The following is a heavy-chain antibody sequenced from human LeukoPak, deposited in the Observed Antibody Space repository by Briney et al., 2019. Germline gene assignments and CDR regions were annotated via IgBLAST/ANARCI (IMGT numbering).Heavy chain of an antibody. Sequence: PSETLSLTCSVSGDSISNYYWNWIRQPPGKGLEWIGYIYYSGSTYYNPSLKSRVTISVDTSKNQFSLKLSSVTAADTAVYYCATTRATVVTEMAFDIWGQGTMVTVSS. J-gene: IGHJ3*02. CDR3: ATTRATVVTEMAFDI. CDR2: IYYSGST. CDR1: GDSISNYY. D-gene: IGHD4-23*01. V-gene: IGHV4-59*08.